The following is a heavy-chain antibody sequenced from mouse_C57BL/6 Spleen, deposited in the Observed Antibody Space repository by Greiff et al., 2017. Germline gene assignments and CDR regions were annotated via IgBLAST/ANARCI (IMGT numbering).Heavy chain of an antibody. CDR1: GYTFTSYW. J-gene: IGHJ3*01. CDR2: IDPSDSYT. CDR3: ARWGFGYSIAWFAY. D-gene: IGHD2-5*01. V-gene: IGHV1-59*01. Sequence: QVQLQQPGAELVRPGTSVKLSCKASGYTFTSYWMHWVKQRPGQGLEWIGVIDPSDSYTNYNQKFKGKATLTVDTSSSTAYMQLSSLTSEDSAVYYCARWGFGYSIAWFAYWGQGTLVTVSA.